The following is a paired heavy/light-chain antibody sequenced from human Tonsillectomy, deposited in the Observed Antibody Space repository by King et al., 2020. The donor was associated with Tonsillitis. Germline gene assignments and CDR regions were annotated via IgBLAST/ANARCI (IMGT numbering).Light chain of an antibody. J-gene: IGKJ1*01. V-gene: IGKV1-12*01. CDR2: TAS. CDR3: QQGNSFPWT. Sequence: DIQMTQSPSSVSASVGDRVTITCRASQGISSLLAWYQQKPGKAPNLLIYTASSLQSGVPSRFSGSGSGTDFTLTISSLQPEDFATYYCQQGNSFPWTFGQGTKVEV. CDR1: QGISSL.
Heavy chain of an antibody. CDR3: ARGSRRYCSSTSCYRGEAYYYYYMDV. CDR2: INSDGSST. V-gene: IGHV3-74*01. CDR1: GFTFSSYW. J-gene: IGHJ6*03. Sequence: EVQLVESGGGLVQPGGSLRLSCAASGFTFSSYWMHWVRQAPGKGLVWVSRINSDGSSTSYADSVKGRFTISRDNAKNTLYLQMNSLRAEDTAVYYCARGSRRYCSSTSCYRGEAYYYYYMDVWGKGTTVTVSS. D-gene: IGHD2-2*02.